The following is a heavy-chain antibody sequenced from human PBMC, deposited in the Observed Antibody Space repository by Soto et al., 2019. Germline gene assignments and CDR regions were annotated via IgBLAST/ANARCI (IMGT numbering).Heavy chain of an antibody. Sequence: EVQLVQSGAEVKTPGESLKISCKGSGYSFTSYWIGWVRQMPGKGLEWMGIIYPGDSDTRYSPSFQGQVTISADKSISTAYLQWSSLKASDTAMYYCARHGPYSNYALYFDYWGQGTLVTVSS. D-gene: IGHD4-4*01. CDR3: ARHGPYSNYALYFDY. V-gene: IGHV5-51*01. J-gene: IGHJ4*02. CDR2: IYPGDSDT. CDR1: GYSFTSYW.